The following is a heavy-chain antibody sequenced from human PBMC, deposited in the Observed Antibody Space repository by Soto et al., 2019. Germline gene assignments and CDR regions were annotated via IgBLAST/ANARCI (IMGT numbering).Heavy chain of an antibody. V-gene: IGHV3-23*01. CDR1: GFTFSNFV. CDR3: AKRRGDGYFDF. Sequence: EVQLLESGGGLVQPGGSLRVSCAASGFTFSNFVMGWVRRPPGKGLEWVSAIGGTSGSTYYADTVKGRFTISRDNSKNTLSLQMNSQRAEDTAVYYCAKRRGDGYFDFWGRGTLVTVSS. CDR2: IGGTSGST. D-gene: IGHD7-27*01. J-gene: IGHJ2*01.